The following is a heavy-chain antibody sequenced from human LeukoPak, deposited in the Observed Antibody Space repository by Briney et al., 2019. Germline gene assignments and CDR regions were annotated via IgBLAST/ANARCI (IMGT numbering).Heavy chain of an antibody. D-gene: IGHD5-12*01. J-gene: IGHJ4*02. Sequence: PGGSLRLSCAASGFTFSSYAMSWVRQTPGKGLEWVSAISGSGGSTYYADSVKGRFTVSRDNSKNTLYLQMNSLRAEDTAVYYCAKDGYSGYDGYYFDYWGQGTLVTVSS. CDR1: GFTFSSYA. CDR3: AKDGYSGYDGYYFDY. CDR2: ISGSGGST. V-gene: IGHV3-23*01.